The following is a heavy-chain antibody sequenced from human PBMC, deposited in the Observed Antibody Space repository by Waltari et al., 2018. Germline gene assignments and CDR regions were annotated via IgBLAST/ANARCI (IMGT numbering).Heavy chain of an antibody. CDR2: ISSGSSTI. CDR1: AFSLSTHS. D-gene: IGHD2-21*02. V-gene: IGHV3-48*01. CDR3: ARDCGGDCYPISGAY. Sequence: EMQLVESGGGLVQPGGSLRLSCEASAFSLSTHSMNWVRQAPGKVLEWLANISSGSSTIYSADSVKGLFTISRDNAKNSLFLQMTSLRTDDTAVYYCARDCGGDCYPISGAYWGQGTLVSVSS. J-gene: IGHJ4*02.